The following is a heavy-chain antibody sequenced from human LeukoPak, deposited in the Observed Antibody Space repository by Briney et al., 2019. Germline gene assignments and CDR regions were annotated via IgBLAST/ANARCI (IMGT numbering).Heavy chain of an antibody. CDR3: ARQRTFDY. Sequence: PSETLSLTCTVSGGSISSYYWSWIRQPPGKGLEWIGYIYYSGSPNYSPSLKSRVTISVDTSKNQFSLKLSSVTAADTAVYYCARQRTFDYWCQGILVTVSS. V-gene: IGHV4-59*08. CDR2: IYYSGSP. J-gene: IGHJ4*02. CDR1: GGSISSYY.